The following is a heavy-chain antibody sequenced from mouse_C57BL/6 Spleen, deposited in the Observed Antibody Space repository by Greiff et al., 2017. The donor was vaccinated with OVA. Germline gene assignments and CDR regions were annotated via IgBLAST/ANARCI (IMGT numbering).Heavy chain of an antibody. CDR2: IDPSDSYT. CDR3: ARGTAQAYYFDY. CDR1: GYTFTSYW. V-gene: IGHV1-50*01. D-gene: IGHD3-2*02. J-gene: IGHJ2*01. Sequence: QVQLKQPGAELVKPGASVKLSCKASGYTFTSYWMQWVKQRPGQGLEWIGEIDPSDSYTNYNQKFKGKATLTVDTSSSPAYMQLSSLTSEDSAVYYCARGTAQAYYFDYWGQGTTLTVSS.